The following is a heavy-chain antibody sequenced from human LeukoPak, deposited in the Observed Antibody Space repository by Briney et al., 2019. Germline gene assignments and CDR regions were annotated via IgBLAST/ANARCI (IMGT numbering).Heavy chain of an antibody. V-gene: IGHV4-39*07. D-gene: IGHD3-3*01. Sequence: NPSETLSLTCTVSGGSISSSSYYWGWIRQPPGKGLEWIGSIYYSGSTYYNPSLKSRVTISVDTSKNQFSLKLSSVSAADTAVNYCVVFGVVIAGYFDYWGQGTLVTVSS. CDR1: GGSISSSSYY. CDR2: IYYSGST. CDR3: VVFGVVIAGYFDY. J-gene: IGHJ4*02.